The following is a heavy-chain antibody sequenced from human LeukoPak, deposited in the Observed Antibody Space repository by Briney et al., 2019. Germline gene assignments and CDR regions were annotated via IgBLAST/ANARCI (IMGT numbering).Heavy chain of an antibody. CDR3: ARVLSGRGSLYDYYYYMDV. V-gene: IGHV3-23*01. D-gene: IGHD3-10*01. J-gene: IGHJ6*03. Sequence: GGSLRLSCAASGFTFSSYGMSWVRQAPGKGLEWVSAISGTGGTTYYADSVKGRFTISRDNSKNTLYLQMNSLGAEDTAVYYCARVLSGRGSLYDYYYYMDVWGKGTTVTISS. CDR1: GFTFSSYG. CDR2: ISGTGGTT.